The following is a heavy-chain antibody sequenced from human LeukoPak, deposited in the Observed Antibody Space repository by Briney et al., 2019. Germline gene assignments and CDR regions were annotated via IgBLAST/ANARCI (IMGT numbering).Heavy chain of an antibody. J-gene: IGHJ4*02. V-gene: IGHV3-30*02. Sequence: PGGSLRLSCAASGFTFSSYGMHWVRQAPGKGLEWVAFIRYDGSNKYYADSVKGRFTISRDNSKNTLYLQMNSLSVDDTGIYYCAKGFVEPRPHYFDYWGQGTLVTVSS. CDR1: GFTFSSYG. CDR2: IRYDGSNK. D-gene: IGHD6-6*01. CDR3: AKGFVEPRPHYFDY.